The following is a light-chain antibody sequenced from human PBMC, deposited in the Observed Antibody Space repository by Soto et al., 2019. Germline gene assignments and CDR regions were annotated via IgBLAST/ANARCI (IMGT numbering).Light chain of an antibody. V-gene: IGKV1-5*03. CDR3: LQYNSYSTFT. CDR1: QNIRNW. J-gene: IGKJ3*01. CDR2: KAS. Sequence: DIQMTQSPSTLSASVGDRVIITCRASQNIRNWLAWYQQKPGKAPEALIYKASSLESGVPSRFSGSGSGTEFTLTISSLQPDDFATYYCLQYNSYSTFTFGPGTKVDVK.